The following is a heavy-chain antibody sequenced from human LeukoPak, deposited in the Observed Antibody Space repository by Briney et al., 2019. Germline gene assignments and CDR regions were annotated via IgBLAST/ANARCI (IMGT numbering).Heavy chain of an antibody. CDR2: IIPIFGTA. CDR1: GGTFTSYA. V-gene: IGHV1-69*13. CDR3: ARVITNYYYYGMDV. D-gene: IGHD3-22*01. Sequence: SVKVSCKASGGTFTSYAISWVRQAPGQGLEWMGGIIPIFGTANYAQKFQGRVTITADESTSTAYMELSSLRSEDTAVYYCARVITNYYYYGMDVWGQGTTVTVSS. J-gene: IGHJ6*02.